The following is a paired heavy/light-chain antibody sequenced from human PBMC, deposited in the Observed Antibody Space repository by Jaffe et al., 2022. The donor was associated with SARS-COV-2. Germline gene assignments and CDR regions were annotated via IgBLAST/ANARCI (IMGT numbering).Light chain of an antibody. CDR1: QSVSSY. V-gene: IGKV3-11*01. Sequence: EIVLTQSPATLSLSPGERATLSCGASQSVSSYLAWYQLKPGQAPRLLIYDASNRATGIPARFSGSGSGTDFTLTISSLEPDDFAVYYCQQRGNWPLTFGGGTKVEIK. CDR2: DAS. CDR3: QQRGNWPLT. J-gene: IGKJ4*01.
Heavy chain of an antibody. V-gene: IGHV3-21*01. Sequence: EVQLVESGGGLVKPGGSLRLSCAASGFTFSSHSMNWVRQAPGKGLEWVSSISKSSDYIYYADSLKGRFTISRDNAKNSLYLQMNSLRAEDTAVYYCARARATVVTSLYYFDYWGQGTLVTVSS. CDR2: ISKSSDYI. CDR1: GFTFSSHS. CDR3: ARARATVVTSLYYFDY. J-gene: IGHJ4*02. D-gene: IGHD4-17*01.